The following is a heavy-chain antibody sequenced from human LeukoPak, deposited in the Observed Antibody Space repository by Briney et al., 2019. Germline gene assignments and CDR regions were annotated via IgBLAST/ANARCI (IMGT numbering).Heavy chain of an antibody. J-gene: IGHJ4*02. V-gene: IGHV4-34*01. D-gene: IGHD3-16*01. Sequence: SETLSLTCAVYGGSFSGYYWSWTRQPPGKGLEWIGEINHSGSTNYNPSLKSRVTISVDTSKNQFSLKLSSVTAADTAVYYCARGRSYGYWGQGTLVTVSS. CDR1: GGSFSGYY. CDR2: INHSGST. CDR3: ARGRSYGY.